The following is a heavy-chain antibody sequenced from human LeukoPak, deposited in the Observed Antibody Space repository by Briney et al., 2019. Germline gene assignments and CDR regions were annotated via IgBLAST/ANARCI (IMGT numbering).Heavy chain of an antibody. CDR3: AREGLRDFWSGQTH. CDR1: GGSISSGDYY. V-gene: IGHV4-30-4*08. J-gene: IGHJ4*02. Sequence: SETLFLTCTVSGGSISSGDYYWSWIRQPPGKGLEWIGYIYYSGSTYYNPSLKSRVTISVDTSKNQFSLKLSSVTAADTAVYYCAREGLRDFWSGQTHWGQGTLVTVSS. D-gene: IGHD3-3*01. CDR2: IYYSGST.